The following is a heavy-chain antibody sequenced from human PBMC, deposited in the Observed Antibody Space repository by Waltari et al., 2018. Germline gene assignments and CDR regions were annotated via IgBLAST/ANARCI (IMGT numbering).Heavy chain of an antibody. D-gene: IGHD3-3*01. V-gene: IGHV4-34*01. CDR3: ARGGGGLRFLEWLLFHDAFDI. J-gene: IGHJ3*02. CDR1: GGSFSGYY. Sequence: QVQLQQWGAGLLKPSETLSLTCAVYGGSFSGYYWSWIRQPPGKGLEWIGEINYGGSTDYNPCLKSRVTISVDTSKNHFSLKLSSVTAADTAVYYCARGGGGLRFLEWLLFHDAFDIWGQGTMVTVSS. CDR2: INYGGST.